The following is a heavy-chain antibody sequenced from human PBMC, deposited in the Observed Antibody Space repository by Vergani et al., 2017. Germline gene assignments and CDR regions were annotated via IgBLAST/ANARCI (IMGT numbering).Heavy chain of an antibody. CDR1: GFTFSSYA. V-gene: IGHV3-23*01. D-gene: IGHD3-10*01. CDR3: ARSRIYYGAGSPDY. CDR2: ISARYPST. J-gene: IGHJ4*02. Sequence: EVQLLESGGGLVQPGGSLRLSCAASGFTFSSYAMSWVRQAPGKGLEWASAISARYPSTYYADSVKGRFTISRDNSKNMLYLQMNSLRAEDTAVYYCARSRIYYGAGSPDYWGQGTLVTVSS.